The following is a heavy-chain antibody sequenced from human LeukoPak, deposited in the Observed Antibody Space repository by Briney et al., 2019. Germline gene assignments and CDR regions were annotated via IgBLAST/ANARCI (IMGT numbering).Heavy chain of an antibody. V-gene: IGHV3-7*01. CDR1: GFTFSSYW. Sequence: GGSLRLSCAASGFTFSSYWMSWVRQAPGKGLEWVANIKEDGSEKYYVDSVKGRFTISRDNAKNSLYLQMNSLRAEDTAVYYCARDLAYYYDSSGSPFDYWGQGTLVTVSS. CDR2: IKEDGSEK. J-gene: IGHJ4*02. CDR3: ARDLAYYYDSSGSPFDY. D-gene: IGHD3-22*01.